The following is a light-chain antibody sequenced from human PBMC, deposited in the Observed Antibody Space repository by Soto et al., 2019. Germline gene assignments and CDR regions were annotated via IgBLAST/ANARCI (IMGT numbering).Light chain of an antibody. V-gene: IGKV3-20*01. CDR3: HQYDNSPQT. CDR1: QSVSSSY. Sequence: EIVLTQSPGTLSLSPGERATLSCRASQSVSSSYLAWYQHKPGQAPRLLIYAASSRASGIPDRFSGSGSGTDFTLTISRLEPEDFAVYYCHQYDNSPQTFGQGTKVDIK. J-gene: IGKJ1*01. CDR2: AAS.